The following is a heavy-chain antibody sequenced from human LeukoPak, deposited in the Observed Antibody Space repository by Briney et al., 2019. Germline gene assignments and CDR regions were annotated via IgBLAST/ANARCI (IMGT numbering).Heavy chain of an antibody. Sequence: ASVNVSCTASGYTFTSYGIGWVRQAPGQGLEWMGWISAYNGNTNYAQKLQGRVTMTTDTSTSTAYMELRSLRSDDTAVYYCARANYDFWSGYISRVDYWGQGTLVTVSS. CDR3: ARANYDFWSGYISRVDY. J-gene: IGHJ4*02. V-gene: IGHV1-18*01. D-gene: IGHD3-3*01. CDR2: ISAYNGNT. CDR1: GYTFTSYG.